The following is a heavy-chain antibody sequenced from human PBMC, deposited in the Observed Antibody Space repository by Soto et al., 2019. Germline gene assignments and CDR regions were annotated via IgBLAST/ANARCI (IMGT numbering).Heavy chain of an antibody. D-gene: IGHD5-12*01. CDR3: ARGYSDSGYGY. J-gene: IGHJ4*02. CDR1: GYTFTSYD. V-gene: IGHV1-8*01. CDR2: MNPNSGNT. Sequence: QVQLVQSGAEVKKPGASVKVSCKASGYTFTSYDINWVRQATGQGLEWMEWMNPNSGNTGDPQNFKGRVTRTSNTSISTAYMEMSSLRAEHTAVYYCARGYSDSGYGYWGQGTLVTVAS.